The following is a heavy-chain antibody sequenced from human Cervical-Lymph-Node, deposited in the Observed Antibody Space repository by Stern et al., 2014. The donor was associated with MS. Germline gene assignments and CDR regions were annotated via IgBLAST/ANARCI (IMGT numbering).Heavy chain of an antibody. D-gene: IGHD3-10*01. Sequence: QVQLVQSGAEVKKPGGSVKVSCKASGYTFTSYGISWVRQAPGQGLERLGWISAYNGNTHYEQKLQDRVTMTTDTSTRTAYMELRSLRSDDTAVYYCARDMMGVKYGSGTAGVAGWFDPWGQGTLVPVSS. CDR2: ISAYNGNT. V-gene: IGHV1-18*01. CDR3: ARDMMGVKYGSGTAGVAGWFDP. J-gene: IGHJ5*02. CDR1: GYTFTSYG.